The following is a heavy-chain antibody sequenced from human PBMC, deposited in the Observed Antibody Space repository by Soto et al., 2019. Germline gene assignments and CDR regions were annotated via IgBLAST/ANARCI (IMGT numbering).Heavy chain of an antibody. V-gene: IGHV1-24*01. Sequence: ASVKVSCKVSGYTLTELSMHWVRQAPGKGLEWMGGFDPEDGETIYAQKFQGRVTMTEDTSTDTAYMELSSLRSEDTAVYYCATEAYCSGGSCYSADYWGQGTLVTVS. J-gene: IGHJ4*02. CDR1: GYTLTELS. CDR3: ATEAYCSGGSCYSADY. D-gene: IGHD2-15*01. CDR2: FDPEDGET.